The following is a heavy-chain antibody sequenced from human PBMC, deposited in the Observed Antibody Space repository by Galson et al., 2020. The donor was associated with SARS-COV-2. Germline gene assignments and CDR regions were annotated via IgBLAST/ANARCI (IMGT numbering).Heavy chain of an antibody. D-gene: IGHD1-1*01. J-gene: IGHJ6*01. Sequence: ASVKVSCNASGYTFTSYYMHWVRQATGQGLEWMGIINPSGGSTSYAQKFQGRVTMTRDTSTSTVYMELRSLRSEDTAVYYCARDFTGTTSRYYYYGVDVWGQGTTVTVSS. V-gene: IGHV1-46*01. CDR2: INPSGGST. CDR1: GYTFTSYY. CDR3: ARDFTGTTSRYYYYGVDV.